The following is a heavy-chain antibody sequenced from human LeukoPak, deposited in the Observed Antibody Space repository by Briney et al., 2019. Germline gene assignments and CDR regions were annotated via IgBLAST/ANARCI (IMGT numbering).Heavy chain of an antibody. CDR2: IIPIFGTA. CDR1: GGTFSSYA. Sequence: GASVKVSCKASGGTFSSYAISWVRQAPGQGLEWMGGIIPIFGTANYAQKFQGRVTITADESTSTAYMELSSLRSEDTAVYYCAREPIDGQWLDSPVSFWGQGTLVTVSS. D-gene: IGHD6-19*01. J-gene: IGHJ4*02. V-gene: IGHV1-69*13. CDR3: AREPIDGQWLDSPVSF.